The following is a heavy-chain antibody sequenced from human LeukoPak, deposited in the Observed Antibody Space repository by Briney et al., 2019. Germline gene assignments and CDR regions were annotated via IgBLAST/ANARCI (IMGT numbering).Heavy chain of an antibody. Sequence: GESLKISCKGSGYSFTSYWIGWVHQMPGKGLEWMGIIYPGDSDTRYSPSFQGQVTISADKSISTAYLQWSSLKASDTAMYYCARLPWARDSSGHYYYYYMDVWGKGTTVTVSS. CDR2: IYPGDSDT. CDR1: GYSFTSYW. V-gene: IGHV5-51*07. D-gene: IGHD3-22*01. J-gene: IGHJ6*03. CDR3: ARLPWARDSSGHYYYYYMDV.